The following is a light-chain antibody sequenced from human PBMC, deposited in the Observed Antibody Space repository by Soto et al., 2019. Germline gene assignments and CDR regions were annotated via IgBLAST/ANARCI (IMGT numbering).Light chain of an antibody. CDR2: GAS. CDR1: QSISRN. V-gene: IGKV3-15*01. J-gene: IGKJ1*01. Sequence: EIVMTQSPVTLSVSPGERATLSCRASQSISRNLAWYQQRPGQAPRLLISGASDRATGIPARFSGSGSEKEFTLTISSLQSEDFAVYFCQQYIDWPWTFGQGTKVE. CDR3: QQYIDWPWT.